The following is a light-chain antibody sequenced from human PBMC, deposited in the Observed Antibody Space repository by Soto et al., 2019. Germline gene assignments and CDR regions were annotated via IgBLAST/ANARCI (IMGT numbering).Light chain of an antibody. J-gene: IGLJ3*02. Sequence: QSALTQPASVTGSPGQSITISCTGTSSDVGGYKYVSWYQQHPGKAPKLIIFEGNKRPSRVSDRFSGSMSANMASLTISGLQAEDEAEYYCCSYTDGSSLVFGGGTKVTVL. V-gene: IGLV2-23*01. CDR2: EGN. CDR3: CSYTDGSSLV. CDR1: SSDVGGYKY.